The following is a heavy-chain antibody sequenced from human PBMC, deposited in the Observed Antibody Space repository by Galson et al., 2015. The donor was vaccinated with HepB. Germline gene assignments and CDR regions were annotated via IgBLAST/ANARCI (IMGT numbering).Heavy chain of an antibody. CDR2: ISSAGSNK. CDR3: ARESFGVVNLDY. Sequence: SLRLSCAASGFTFSSQAIHWVRQAPGKGLEWVAVISSAGSNKYYADSVKGRFTISRDNSKNTLYLQMNSLRPEDTAVYSCARESFGVVNLDYWGQGTLVTGSS. J-gene: IGHJ4*02. V-gene: IGHV3-30-3*01. CDR1: GFTFSSQA. D-gene: IGHD3-3*01.